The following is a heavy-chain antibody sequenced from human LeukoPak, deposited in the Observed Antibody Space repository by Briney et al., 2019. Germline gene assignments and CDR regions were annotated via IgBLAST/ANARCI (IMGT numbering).Heavy chain of an antibody. V-gene: IGHV3-53*01. CDR2: IYSGGST. Sequence: GGSLRLSCAASGFTVSSNYMSWVRQAPGKGLEWVSVIYSGGSTHYADSVKGRFTISRDNSRNTLYLQMNSLRGDDTAVYYCAKDVGKWESLHFFDYWGQGTLVTVSS. J-gene: IGHJ4*02. D-gene: IGHD1-26*01. CDR3: AKDVGKWESLHFFDY. CDR1: GFTVSSNY.